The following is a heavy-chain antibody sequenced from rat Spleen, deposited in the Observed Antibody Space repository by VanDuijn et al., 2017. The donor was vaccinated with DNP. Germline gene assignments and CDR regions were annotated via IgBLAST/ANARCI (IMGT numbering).Heavy chain of an antibody. CDR1: GFTFSYYW. D-gene: IGHD5-1*01. Sequence: EVQLVESGGDLVQPGRSLKLSCAASGFTFSYYWMAWIRQVPGKGLEWIASITGGSGITSYPDSVKGRFTISRDDAKNTLSLQLDSLRSEDTATYYCATGGSPYYFDYWGQGVMVTVSS. V-gene: IGHV5-31*01. CDR3: ATGGSPYYFDY. J-gene: IGHJ2*01. CDR2: ITGGSGIT.